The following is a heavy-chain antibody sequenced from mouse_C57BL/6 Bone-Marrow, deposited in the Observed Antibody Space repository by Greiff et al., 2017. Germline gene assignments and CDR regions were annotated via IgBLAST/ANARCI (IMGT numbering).Heavy chain of an antibody. V-gene: IGHV14-4*01. J-gene: IGHJ2*01. CDR1: GFNIKDDY. Sequence: VQLQQSGAELVRPGASVKLSCTASGFNIKDDYMHWVKQRPEQGLEWIGWIDPENGDTEYASKFQGKATITADTSSNTAYLQLSSLTSEDTAVYYCTSFYYGRDGEYWGQGTTLTVSS. D-gene: IGHD2-1*01. CDR3: TSFYYGRDGEY. CDR2: IDPENGDT.